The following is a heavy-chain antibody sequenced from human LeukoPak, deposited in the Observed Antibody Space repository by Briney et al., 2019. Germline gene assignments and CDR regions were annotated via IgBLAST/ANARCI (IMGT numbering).Heavy chain of an antibody. CDR1: GGSISSYY. V-gene: IGHV4-4*07. CDR2: IYTSGST. Sequence: SETLSLTCTVSGGSISSYYWSWIRQPAGKGLEWIGRIYTSGSTNYNPSLKSRVTISVDTSKNQFSLKLSSVTAADTAVYYCAREAPLWFGELFGWFDPWGQGTLVTVSS. J-gene: IGHJ5*02. D-gene: IGHD3-10*01. CDR3: AREAPLWFGELFGWFDP.